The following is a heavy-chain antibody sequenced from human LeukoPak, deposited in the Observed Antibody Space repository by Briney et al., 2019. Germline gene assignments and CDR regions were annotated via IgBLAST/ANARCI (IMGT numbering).Heavy chain of an antibody. CDR2: ISSSGSTI. CDR3: AELGITMIGGV. J-gene: IGHJ6*04. Sequence: GGSLRLSCAASGFTFSTSAMSWVRQAPGKGLEWVSYISSSGSTIYYADSVKGRFTISRDNAKNSLYLQMNSLRAEDTAVYYCAELGITMIGGVWGKGTTVTISS. D-gene: IGHD3-10*02. V-gene: IGHV3-48*03. CDR1: GFTFSTSA.